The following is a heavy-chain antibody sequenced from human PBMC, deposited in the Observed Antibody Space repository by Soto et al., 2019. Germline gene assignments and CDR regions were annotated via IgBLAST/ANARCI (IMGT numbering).Heavy chain of an antibody. J-gene: IGHJ5*02. D-gene: IGHD2-2*01. CDR1: GFTFRTYA. CDR2: ISDSGTT. CDR3: AKGGEGSCSRTSCLYFSDS. V-gene: IGHV3-23*01. Sequence: EVQLLDSGGGLVQPGGSLRLSCAASGFTFRTYAMSWVRQAPGKGLEWVSTISDSGTTYYADSVKGRFTISRDNSRNALDLQMNSLRVEDTAVYYCAKGGEGSCSRTSCLYFSDSWGQGPLVTVSS.